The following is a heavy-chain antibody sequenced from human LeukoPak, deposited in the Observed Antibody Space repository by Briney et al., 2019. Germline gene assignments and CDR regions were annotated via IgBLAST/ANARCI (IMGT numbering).Heavy chain of an antibody. CDR1: GFTFSSYA. J-gene: IGHJ3*02. CDR3: ARAGVDSSGYYAYDAFDI. CDR2: TSYDGSNK. Sequence: PGGSLRLSCAASGFTFSSYAMHWVRQAPGKGLEWVAVTSYDGSNKYYADSVKGRFTISRDNSKNTLYLQMNSLRAEDTAVYYCARAGVDSSGYYAYDAFDIWGQGTMVTVSS. V-gene: IGHV3-30-3*01. D-gene: IGHD3-22*01.